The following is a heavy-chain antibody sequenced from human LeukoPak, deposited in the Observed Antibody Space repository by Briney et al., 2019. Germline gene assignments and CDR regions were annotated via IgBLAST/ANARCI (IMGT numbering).Heavy chain of an antibody. CDR2: ISWNSGSI. Sequence: PGGSLRLSCAASGFTFDDYAMRWVRHAPGKRLEWVSGISWNSGSIGYADSVKGRFTISRDNDKNSLYLQMNSLRAEDTALYYCAKDISSDGSTRLLVSWGQGTLVTVSS. V-gene: IGHV3-9*01. D-gene: IGHD2-15*01. CDR1: GFTFDDYA. J-gene: IGHJ4*02. CDR3: AKDISSDGSTRLLVS.